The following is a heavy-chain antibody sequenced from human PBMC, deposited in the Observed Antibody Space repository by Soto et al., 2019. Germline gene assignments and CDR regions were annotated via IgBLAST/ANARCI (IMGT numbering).Heavy chain of an antibody. D-gene: IGHD6-19*01. CDR3: ARVFSSGSGWMYYFDF. CDR1: SDSIAGENW. Sequence: QVQLQESGPGLVKPSETLSLTCTVSSDSIAGENWWSWVRQPPGLGLEWIGEVFHTGGTNYNPSLKSRVTMEVDKSKNQFSLQLISATAADTSGYYCARVFSSGSGWMYYFDFWGQGTLVSVSS. V-gene: IGHV4-4*02. CDR2: VFHTGGT. J-gene: IGHJ4*02.